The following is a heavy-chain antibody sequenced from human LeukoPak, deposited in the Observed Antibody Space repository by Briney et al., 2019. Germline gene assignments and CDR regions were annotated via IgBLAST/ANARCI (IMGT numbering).Heavy chain of an antibody. D-gene: IGHD5-18*01. J-gene: IGHJ4*02. Sequence: PGGSLRLSCAASGFTFSSYAMSWVRQAPGKGLEWVSAISGSGGSTYYADSVKGRFTISRDNSKNTLYLQMNSLRAEDAAVYYCAKEHSISNTAMVTDYFDYWGQGTLVTVSS. CDR2: ISGSGGST. CDR3: AKEHSISNTAMVTDYFDY. CDR1: GFTFSSYA. V-gene: IGHV3-23*01.